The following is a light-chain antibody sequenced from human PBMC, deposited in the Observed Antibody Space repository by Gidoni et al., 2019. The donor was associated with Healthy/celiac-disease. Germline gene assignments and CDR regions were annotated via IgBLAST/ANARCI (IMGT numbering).Light chain of an antibody. CDR2: GAS. CDR1: QSVVYSSNNKNY. J-gene: IGKJ4*01. V-gene: IGKV4-1*01. Sequence: DIVMPQSPASLAASLGERATINCKSSQSVVYSSNNKNYLAWYQQKPGQPPKLLIYGASTRETGVPDRFSGSGSGTDFTLTISSLQAEDVAVYYCQQYYSTLLTFGGGTKVEIK. CDR3: QQYYSTLLT.